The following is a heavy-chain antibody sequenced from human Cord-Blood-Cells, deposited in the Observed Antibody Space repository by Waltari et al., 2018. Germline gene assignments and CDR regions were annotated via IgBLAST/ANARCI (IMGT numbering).Heavy chain of an antibody. CDR1: GYSFTSYC. V-gene: IGHV5-51*01. CDR2: IYPGDSDT. J-gene: IGHJ4*02. Sequence: EAQLVQSGAEVHQPGESLTTPCQGPGYSFTSYCTGCVRQMPGKGLEWMGIIYPGDSDTRYSPSFQGQVTISADKSISTAYLQWSSLKASDTAMYYCARLHDYGDPVDYWGQGTLVTVSS. D-gene: IGHD4-17*01. CDR3: ARLHDYGDPVDY.